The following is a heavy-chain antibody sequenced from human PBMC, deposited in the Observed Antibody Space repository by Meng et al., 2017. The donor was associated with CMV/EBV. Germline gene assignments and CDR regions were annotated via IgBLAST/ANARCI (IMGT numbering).Heavy chain of an antibody. D-gene: IGHD3-22*01. J-gene: IGHJ4*02. CDR3: ARGGLYYYDSSGHFDY. V-gene: IGHV4-4*07. CDR1: GGSISSYY. CDR2: IYTSGST. Sequence: VHLQESGRGLVKPSEPLSLTCTVSGGSISSYYWSWIRQPAGKGLEWIGRIYTSGSTNYNPSLKSRVTMSVDTSKNQFSLKLSSVTAADTAVYYCARGGLYYYDSSGHFDYWGQGTLVTVSS.